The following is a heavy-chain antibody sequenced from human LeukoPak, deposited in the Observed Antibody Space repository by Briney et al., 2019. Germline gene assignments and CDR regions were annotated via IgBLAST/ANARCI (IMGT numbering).Heavy chain of an antibody. CDR1: GYTFISYG. CDR2: IRAYTGNT. CDR3: ARGGRKLPISSWYEDFDY. J-gene: IGHJ4*02. V-gene: IGHV1-18*01. Sequence: VASVKVSCKASGYTFISYGISWVRQAPGQGLEWMGWIRAYTGNTNYAQKGQSRVTMTTDTSTSTGYMELRSLRSDGTAVYYCARGGRKLPISSWYEDFDYWGQGTLVTVSS. D-gene: IGHD6-13*01.